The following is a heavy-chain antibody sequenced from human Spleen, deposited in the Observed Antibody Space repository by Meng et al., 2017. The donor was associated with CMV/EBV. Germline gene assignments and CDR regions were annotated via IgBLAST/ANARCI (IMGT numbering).Heavy chain of an antibody. CDR1: GGSISSYY. CDR2: IYTSGST. CDR3: ARGGYSSGWWGLLDY. V-gene: IGHV4-4*07. D-gene: IGHD6-19*01. J-gene: IGHJ4*02. Sequence: QVQVQESGPGLVKPSEALSLTCTGSGGSISSYYWSWIRQPAGKGLEWIGRIYTSGSTNYNPSLKSRVTMSVDTSKNQFSLKLSSVTAADTAVYYCARGGYSSGWWGLLDYWGQGTLVTVSS.